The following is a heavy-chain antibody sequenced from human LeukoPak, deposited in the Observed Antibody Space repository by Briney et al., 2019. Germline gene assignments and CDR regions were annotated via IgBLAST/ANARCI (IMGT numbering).Heavy chain of an antibody. J-gene: IGHJ3*02. Sequence: GESLKISCKGSGYSFTSYWIGWVRQMPGKGLEWMGIIYPGDSDTRYSPSFQGQATISADKSISTAYLQWSSLKASDTAMYYCAKGYCSSTSCYVAFDIWGQGTMVTVSS. D-gene: IGHD2-2*01. CDR2: IYPGDSDT. CDR3: AKGYCSSTSCYVAFDI. V-gene: IGHV5-51*01. CDR1: GYSFTSYW.